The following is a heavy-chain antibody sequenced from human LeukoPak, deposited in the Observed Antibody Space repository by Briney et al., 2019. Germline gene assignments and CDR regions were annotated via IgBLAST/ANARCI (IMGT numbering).Heavy chain of an antibody. CDR1: GFTFDDYA. V-gene: IGHV3-9*01. CDR3: AKDQSVVITTGFDY. Sequence: GGSLRLSCAASGFTFDDYAMHWVRQAPGKGLEGVSGISWNSGSIGYADSVKGRFTISRDNAKNSLYLQMNSLRAEDTALYYCAKDQSVVITTGFDYWGQGTLVTVSS. D-gene: IGHD3-22*01. CDR2: ISWNSGSI. J-gene: IGHJ4*02.